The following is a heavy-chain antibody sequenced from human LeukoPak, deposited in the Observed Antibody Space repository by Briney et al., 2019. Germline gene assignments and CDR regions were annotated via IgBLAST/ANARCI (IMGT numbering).Heavy chain of an antibody. J-gene: IGHJ4*02. CDR1: EFTFTTYE. D-gene: IGHD6-19*01. Sequence: PGGSLRLSCAASEFTFTTYEMNWVRQAPGKGLEWGSYISSSCSSIYYADSVKGRFTNSRDNAKNSLYLQMNSLRAEDTAVYYCAKTSGWHHDSWGQGTLVTVSS. V-gene: IGHV3-48*03. CDR2: ISSSCSSI. CDR3: AKTSGWHHDS.